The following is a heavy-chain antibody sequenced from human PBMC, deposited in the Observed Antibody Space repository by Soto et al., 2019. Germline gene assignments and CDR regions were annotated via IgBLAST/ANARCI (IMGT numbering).Heavy chain of an antibody. Sequence: ASVKVSCKASGYSFTSYGFSWVRQAPGQGLEWMGWISADNGNTNYAQKFQGRVTITADESTSTAYMELSSLRSEDTAVYYCARGQITIFGVANYGMDVWGQGTTVTVSS. CDR3: ARGQITIFGVANYGMDV. V-gene: IGHV1-18*04. CDR2: ISADNGNT. D-gene: IGHD3-3*01. J-gene: IGHJ6*02. CDR1: GYSFTSYG.